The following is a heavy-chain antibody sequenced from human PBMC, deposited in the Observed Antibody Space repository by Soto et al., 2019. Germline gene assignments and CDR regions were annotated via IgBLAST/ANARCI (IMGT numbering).Heavy chain of an antibody. D-gene: IGHD6-6*01. CDR1: GFSFSDHY. J-gene: IGHJ4*01. CDR3: AREGAARPTHYFDY. Sequence: PGGSLRLSCAASGFSFSDHYMSWIRQAPGKGLEWISYISRSGTTKYYADSMTGRFSISRDNAKNSLYLQMNSLRAEDTAVYYCAREGAARPTHYFDYWGQGTLVTVSS. V-gene: IGHV3-11*01. CDR2: ISRSGTTK.